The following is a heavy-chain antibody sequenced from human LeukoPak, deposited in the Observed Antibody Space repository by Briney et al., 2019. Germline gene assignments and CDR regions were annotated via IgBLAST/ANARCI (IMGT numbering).Heavy chain of an antibody. V-gene: IGHV1-2*02. D-gene: IGHD3-16*01. CDR2: IDPNSGGT. CDR1: GYTFTGYY. Sequence: RASVKVSCKASGYTFTGYYMHWVRQAPGQGLEWMGWIDPNSGGTNYAQKFQGRVTMTRDTSIRTAYMELSRLRSDDTAVYYCAKNYYDYVWGGEPYYYYYMDVWGKGTTVTVSS. CDR3: AKNYYDYVWGGEPYYYYYMDV. J-gene: IGHJ6*03.